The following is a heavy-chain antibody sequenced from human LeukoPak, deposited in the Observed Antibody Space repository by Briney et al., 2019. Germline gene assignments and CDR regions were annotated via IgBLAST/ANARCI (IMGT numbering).Heavy chain of an antibody. CDR2: IKTDGSAK. D-gene: IGHD3-22*01. J-gene: IGHJ4*02. V-gene: IGHV3-7*01. Sequence: GGSLRLSCAPSVFRFSDYWMTWVRQAPGKGLECVANIKTDGSAKYYPDTLKGRFTVSRDNAKNSLYLQMNNMSVEDTAIYYCTKDSNHDSSGWGQATLVTVSS. CDR3: TKDSNHDSSG. CDR1: VFRFSDYW.